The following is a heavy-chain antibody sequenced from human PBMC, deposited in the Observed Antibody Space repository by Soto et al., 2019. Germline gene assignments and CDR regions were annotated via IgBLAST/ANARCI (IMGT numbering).Heavy chain of an antibody. V-gene: IGHV3-30-3*01. CDR3: AREVNICISTSCQNWFDP. D-gene: IGHD2-2*01. CDR2: ISYDGSNK. CDR1: GFTFSSYA. Sequence: PGGSLRLSCAASGFTFSSYAMHWVRQAPGKGLEWVAVISYDGSNKYYADSVKGRFTISRDNSKNTLYLQMNSLRAEDTAVYYCAREVNICISTSCQNWFDPWGQGTLVTVSS. J-gene: IGHJ5*02.